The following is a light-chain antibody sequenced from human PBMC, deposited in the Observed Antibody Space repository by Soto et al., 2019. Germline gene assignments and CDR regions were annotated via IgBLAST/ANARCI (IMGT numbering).Light chain of an antibody. Sequence: QSVLTQPPSVSGAPGQRVTISCAGTSSNIGAGYGVHWYQQLPGRAPKLLIYSNDQRPSGVPDRFSASKSGTSASLAISGLRSEDEADYYCSATDDSLSGPVFGGGTKLTVL. CDR2: SND. V-gene: IGLV1-47*02. CDR1: SSNIGAGYG. CDR3: SATDDSLSGPV. J-gene: IGLJ2*01.